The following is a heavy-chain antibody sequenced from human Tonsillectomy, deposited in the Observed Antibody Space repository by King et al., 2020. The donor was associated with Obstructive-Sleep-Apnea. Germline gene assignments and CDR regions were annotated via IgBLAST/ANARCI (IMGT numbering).Heavy chain of an antibody. J-gene: IGHJ4*02. CDR1: GFTLSTYD. V-gene: IGHV3-13*01. D-gene: IGHD2-2*01. CDR3: ARGLGYCSSTSCYFDY. CDR2: LGTAGYT. Sequence: VQLVESGGGLVQPGGSLRLSCAASGFTLSTYDMHWVCQVTGKGLEWVSALGTAGYTYYPGSLKGRFTISRDNAKNSLYLQMNSLRAGDTAVYYCARGLGYCSSTSCYFDYWGQGTLVTVSS.